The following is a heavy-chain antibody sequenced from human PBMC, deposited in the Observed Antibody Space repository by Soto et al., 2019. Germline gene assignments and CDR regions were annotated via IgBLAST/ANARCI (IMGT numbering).Heavy chain of an antibody. CDR1: GFTFSSYS. V-gene: IGHV3-21*01. CDR2: ISSSSSYI. J-gene: IGHJ6*02. Sequence: EVQLVESGGGLVKPGGSLRLSCAASGFTFSSYSMNWVRQAPGKGLEWVSSISSSSSYIYYADSVKGRFTISRDNAKNSLYLQMSSLRAEDTAVYYCARVMGIAVAGSLGMDVWGQGTTVTVSS. CDR3: ARVMGIAVAGSLGMDV. D-gene: IGHD6-19*01.